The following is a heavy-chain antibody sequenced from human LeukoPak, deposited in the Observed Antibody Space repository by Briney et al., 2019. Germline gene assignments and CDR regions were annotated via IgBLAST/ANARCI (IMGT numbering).Heavy chain of an antibody. J-gene: IGHJ5*02. CDR2: ICYSGNT. CDR3: ASVRGYSSGWYASGFDP. CDR1: GGSISGYC. Sequence: SETLSLTCTVSGGSISGYCWSWIRQPPGKGLEWTGYICYSGNTNYNPSLKSRVTISLDTSKKQFSLKLSSVTAADTAVYYCASVRGYSSGWYASGFDPWGQGTLVTVSS. D-gene: IGHD6-19*01. V-gene: IGHV4-59*12.